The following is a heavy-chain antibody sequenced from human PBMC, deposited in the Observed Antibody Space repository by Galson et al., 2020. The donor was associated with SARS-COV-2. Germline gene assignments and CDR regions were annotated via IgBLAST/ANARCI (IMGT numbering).Heavy chain of an antibody. J-gene: IGHJ4*02. CDR3: ASSVPAALSWSGFYFDY. Sequence: ASETLSLTCAVSGGSISSGNYYWSWIRQHPGKGLEWLGYIYYSGTTYSNPSLRSRLTMSVDTSKNQFSLNLSSVTAADTAVYYCASSVPAALSWSGFYFDYWGQGILVTVSS. D-gene: IGHD2-2*01. V-gene: IGHV4-31*11. CDR1: GGSISSGNYY. CDR2: IYYSGTT.